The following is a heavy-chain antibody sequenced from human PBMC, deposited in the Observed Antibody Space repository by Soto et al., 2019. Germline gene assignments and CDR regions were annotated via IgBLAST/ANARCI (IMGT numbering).Heavy chain of an antibody. J-gene: IGHJ4*02. Sequence: GGSLRLSCAASGFTFSSYWMSWVRQAPGKGLEWVANIKQDGSEKYYVDSVKGRFTISRDNAKNSLYLQMNSLRAEDTAVYYCARWRVWFGELLYYFDYWGQGTLVTVSS. V-gene: IGHV3-7*01. CDR3: ARWRVWFGELLYYFDY. CDR2: IKQDGSEK. CDR1: GFTFSSYW. D-gene: IGHD3-10*01.